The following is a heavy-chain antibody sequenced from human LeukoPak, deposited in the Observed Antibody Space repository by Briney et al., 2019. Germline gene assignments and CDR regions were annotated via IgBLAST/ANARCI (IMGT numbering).Heavy chain of an antibody. V-gene: IGHV4-39*07. CDR2: IYYSGST. CDR3: ARQGQGLFDY. CDR1: GDSISTSSYY. J-gene: IGHJ4*02. Sequence: PSETLSLTCSVSGDSISTSSYYWGWIRKPPGKGLAWIGSIYYSGSTYYNPSLKSRVTISVDTSKNQFSLKLSSVTAADTAVYYCARQGQGLFDYWGQGTLVTVSS.